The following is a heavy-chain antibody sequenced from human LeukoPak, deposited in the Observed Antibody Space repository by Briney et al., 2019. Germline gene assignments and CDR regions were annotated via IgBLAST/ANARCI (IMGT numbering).Heavy chain of an antibody. CDR2: ISSGSTI. Sequence: PGWSLRLSCAASAFTFSSYEMNWVRQAPGKGLESVSYISSGSTIYYADSLKGRFTITRDNAKNSLYLQMHRLRAEDTAVYYCARVSGKQSSRWYAFDIWGQGTMVTVSS. J-gene: IGHJ3*02. D-gene: IGHD6-13*01. CDR3: ARVSGKQSSRWYAFDI. V-gene: IGHV3-48*03. CDR1: AFTFSSYE.